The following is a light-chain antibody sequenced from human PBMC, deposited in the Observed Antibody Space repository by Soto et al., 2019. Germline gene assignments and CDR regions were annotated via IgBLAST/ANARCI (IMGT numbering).Light chain of an antibody. J-gene: IGLJ2*01. CDR1: SSDVGGYDY. CDR2: NVN. Sequence: QSALTQVASVSGSPGQSITISCTGTSSDVGGYDYVSWYQQHPGKAPKLMIYNVNYRPSGVSDRFSGSKSGDTASLTISGLQADDEANYYCISYTSTNTLVFGGGTKVTVL. V-gene: IGLV2-14*03. CDR3: ISYTSTNTLV.